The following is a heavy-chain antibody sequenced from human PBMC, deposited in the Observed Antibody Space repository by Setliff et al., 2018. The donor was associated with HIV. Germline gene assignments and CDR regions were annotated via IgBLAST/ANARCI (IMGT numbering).Heavy chain of an antibody. J-gene: IGHJ4*02. CDR3: ARHAAGPDGPFDY. Sequence: SETLSLTCAVSGVSVNNDDDYWGWIRQPPGKGLEWIAIIHQSGTAHKRPSLKSRVTISIDTSKNQFSLKLSSVIAADTAVYYCARHAAGPDGPFDYWGQGTLVTVSS. CDR2: IHQSGTA. V-gene: IGHV4-39*01. CDR1: GVSVNNDDDY.